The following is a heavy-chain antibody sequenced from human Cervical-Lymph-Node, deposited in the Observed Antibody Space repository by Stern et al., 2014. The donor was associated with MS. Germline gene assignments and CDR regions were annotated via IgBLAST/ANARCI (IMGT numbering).Heavy chain of an antibody. CDR2: INTDGGPP. CDR3: ARDHYYGSGTYFSY. D-gene: IGHD3-10*01. V-gene: IGHV3-74*01. Sequence: EVQLVESGGDLVQPGGSLRLSCAMSGLTFSSYWMHWVRQAPGKGLVWVSRINTDGGPPSYADSVKGRFAISRDNAKNTLYLQMNNLRVEDTAVYYCARDHYYGSGTYFSYWGQGTLVTVSS. CDR1: GLTFSSYW. J-gene: IGHJ4*02.